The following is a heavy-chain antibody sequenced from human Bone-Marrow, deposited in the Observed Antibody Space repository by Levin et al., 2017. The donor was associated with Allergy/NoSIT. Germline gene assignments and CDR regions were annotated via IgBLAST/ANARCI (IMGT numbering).Heavy chain of an antibody. CDR3: VKTRYGGYYFDF. CDR2: ISSIGNHT. CDR1: GFMFKNYA. J-gene: IGHJ4*02. D-gene: IGHD5-12*01. Sequence: GGSLRLSCVGSGFMFKNYAMGWTRQAPGKGLEWVSLISSIGNHTFYSDVVEGRFTISRNNSQNTLFLDMRGLGADDAAHYYCVKTRYGGYYFDFWSQGSLLAVSS. V-gene: IGHV3-23*01.